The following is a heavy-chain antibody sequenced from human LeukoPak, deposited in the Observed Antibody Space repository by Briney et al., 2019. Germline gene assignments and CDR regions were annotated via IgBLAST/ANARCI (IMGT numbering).Heavy chain of an antibody. CDR1: GGSISSGGYC. Sequence: SETLSLTCAVSGGSISSGGYCWSWLRQPPGKGLGWIGYMYYTGNTYYNPSLKSRVTISGDTSKNQFSLKLSSVTAADTAVYYCARGNIIVLTGDAFDIWGQGTMVTVSS. CDR2: MYYTGNT. J-gene: IGHJ3*02. D-gene: IGHD3-22*01. CDR3: ARGNIIVLTGDAFDI. V-gene: IGHV4-30-4*07.